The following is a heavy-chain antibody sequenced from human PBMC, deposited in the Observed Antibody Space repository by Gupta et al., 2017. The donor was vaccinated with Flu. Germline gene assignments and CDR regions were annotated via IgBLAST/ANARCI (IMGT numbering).Heavy chain of an antibody. CDR2: INHSGST. J-gene: IGHJ6*02. V-gene: IGHV4-34*01. CDR3: AMPYGDNYYYYGMDV. Sequence: QPPGKGLEWIGEINHSGSTNYNPSLKSRVTISVDTSKNQFSLKLSSVTAADTAVYYCAMPYGDNYYYYGMDVWGQGTTVTVSS. D-gene: IGHD4-17*01.